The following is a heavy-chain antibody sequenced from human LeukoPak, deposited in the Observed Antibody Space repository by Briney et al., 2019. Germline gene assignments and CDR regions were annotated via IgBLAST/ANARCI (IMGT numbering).Heavy chain of an antibody. Sequence: PGGSLRLSCRTSGFTFGDYSMSWVRQAPGKGLEWVGFVRSKAYGGTTEYAASVKGRFTISRDDSKSIAYLQMNCLKTEDTAVYYCTSPSGSYYLGFWGQGTLVTVSS. CDR2: VRSKAYGGTT. V-gene: IGHV3-49*04. CDR3: TSPSGSYYLGF. D-gene: IGHD1-26*01. CDR1: GFTFGDYS. J-gene: IGHJ4*02.